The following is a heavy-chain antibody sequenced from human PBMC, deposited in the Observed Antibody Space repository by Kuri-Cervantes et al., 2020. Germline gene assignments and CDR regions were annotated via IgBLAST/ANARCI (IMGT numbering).Heavy chain of an antibody. D-gene: IGHD5-18*01. V-gene: IGHV3-73*01. CDR2: IRSKANSYAT. CDR3: TRRAAMGFDY. J-gene: IGHJ4*02. CDR1: GFTFSDHY. Sequence: GESLKISCAASGFTFSDHYMHWVRQASGKGLEWVGRIRSKANSYATAYAASVKGRFTISRDDSKNTAYLQMNSLKTEDTAVYYCTRRAAMGFDYWGQGTLVTVSS.